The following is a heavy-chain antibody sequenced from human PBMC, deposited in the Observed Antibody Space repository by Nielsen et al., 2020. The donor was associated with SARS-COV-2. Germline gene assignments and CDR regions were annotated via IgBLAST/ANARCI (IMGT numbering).Heavy chain of an antibody. CDR3: ARKGGGYYGSGERLSYYYYGMDV. V-gene: IGHV3-11*03. CDR2: ISDSGAYT. Sequence: GESLKISCAASGFTFSAYYMTRIRQAPGKGLEWLSYISDSGAYTNYADSVKGRFTISRDNAKNSLFLQMNSLSADDTAVYYCARKGGGYYGSGERLSYYYYGMDVWGQGTTVTVSS. D-gene: IGHD3-10*01. CDR1: GFTFSAYY. J-gene: IGHJ6*02.